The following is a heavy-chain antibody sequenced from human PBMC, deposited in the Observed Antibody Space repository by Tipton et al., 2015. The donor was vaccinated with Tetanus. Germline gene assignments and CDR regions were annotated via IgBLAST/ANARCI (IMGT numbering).Heavy chain of an antibody. CDR2: ISTTANTI. CDR1: GFTLRTYS. D-gene: IGHD4-17*01. CDR3: ASSTVTR. J-gene: IGHJ4*02. Sequence: SLRLSCAASGFTLRTYSMNWVRQAPGKGPEWISYISTTANTIYHADSVKGRSTISRDNAKNSLYLQMSSLRREDSGVYYCASSTVTRWGPGTLVTVSS. V-gene: IGHV3-48*01.